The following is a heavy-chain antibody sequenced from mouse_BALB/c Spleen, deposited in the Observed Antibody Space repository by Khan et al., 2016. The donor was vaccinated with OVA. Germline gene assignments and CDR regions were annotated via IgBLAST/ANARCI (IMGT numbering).Heavy chain of an antibody. J-gene: IGHJ3*01. V-gene: IGHV1-18*01. CDR1: GYTFTDYN. CDR2: INPNNGGT. D-gene: IGHD1-1*01. CDR3: VRDYSGFPFPY. Sequence: VRLQQSGPELVKPGASVKIPCKASGYTFTDYNMDWVKQSHGKSLEWIGDINPNNGGTIYNQDFKGKATLTVDKSSSTAYMELRSLTSEDTAVYYCVRDYSGFPFPYWGQGTLVTVSA.